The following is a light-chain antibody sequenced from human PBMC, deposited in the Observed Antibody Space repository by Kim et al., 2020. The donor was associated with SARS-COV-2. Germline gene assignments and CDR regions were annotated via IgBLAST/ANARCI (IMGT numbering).Light chain of an antibody. Sequence: SITISCTRTSSDVGGYNYVAWYQQHPGKAPKLMIYDVSNRPSGVSNRFSGSKSSNTASLTISGLQAEDEADYYCSSYTSSSTSYVVFGGGTQLTVL. CDR1: SSDVGGYNY. CDR3: SSYTSSSTSYVV. CDR2: DVS. V-gene: IGLV2-14*03. J-gene: IGLJ2*01.